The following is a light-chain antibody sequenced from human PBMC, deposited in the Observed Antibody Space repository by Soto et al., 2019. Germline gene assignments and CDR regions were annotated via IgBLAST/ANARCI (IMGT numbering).Light chain of an antibody. CDR2: DVS. CDR1: SSDVGGYDF. J-gene: IGLJ1*01. V-gene: IGLV2-14*01. CDR3: SSYTSSSTSYV. Sequence: QSVLTQPASVSGSPGQSVTISCTGNSSDVGGYDFVSWHQQHPGKAPKRLIYDVSNRPSGVSNRFSGSKSGNTASLTISGLQAEDEADYYCSSYTSSSTSYVFGTGTKLTGL.